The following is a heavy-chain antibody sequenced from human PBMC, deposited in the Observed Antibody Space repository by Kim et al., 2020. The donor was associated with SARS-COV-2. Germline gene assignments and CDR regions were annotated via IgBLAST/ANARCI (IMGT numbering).Heavy chain of an antibody. Sequence: SVKVSCKASGGTFSSYAISWVRQAPGQGLEWMGGIIPIFGTANYAQKFQGRVTITADESTSTAYMELSSLRSEDTAVYYCARSPKPYDSSGGYFQHWGQGTLVTVSS. D-gene: IGHD3-22*01. CDR1: GGTFSSYA. CDR2: IIPIFGTA. J-gene: IGHJ1*01. CDR3: ARSPKPYDSSGGYFQH. V-gene: IGHV1-69*13.